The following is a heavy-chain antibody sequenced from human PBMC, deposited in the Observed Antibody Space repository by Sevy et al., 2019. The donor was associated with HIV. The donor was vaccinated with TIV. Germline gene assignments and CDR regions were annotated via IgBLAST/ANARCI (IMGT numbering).Heavy chain of an antibody. J-gene: IGHJ4*02. D-gene: IGHD1-1*01. CDR2: IIPIFGKV. Sequence: ASVKASCKASGGTFSSYGLSWVRQAPGQGLEWMGGIIPIFGKVNYAQKFQGRVTITADESTSTAYMELSSLRSEDTAVYYCARGGATGTRVYWGQGTLVTVSS. CDR1: GGTFSSYG. CDR3: ARGGATGTRVY. V-gene: IGHV1-69*13.